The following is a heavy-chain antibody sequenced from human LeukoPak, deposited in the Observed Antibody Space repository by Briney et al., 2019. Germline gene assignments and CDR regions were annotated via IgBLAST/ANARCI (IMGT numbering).Heavy chain of an antibody. V-gene: IGHV1-46*01. D-gene: IGHD2-15*01. CDR3: ARDPTGYCSGGSCCDGDY. CDR2: INPSGGST. CDR1: GYTFTSYY. J-gene: IGHJ4*02. Sequence: ASVKVSCKASGYTFTSYYMHWVRQAPGQGLEWMGIINPSGGSTSYAQKFQGRVTMTRDTSTSTVYMELSSLRSEDTAVYYCARDPTGYCSGGSCCDGDYWGQGTLVTVSS.